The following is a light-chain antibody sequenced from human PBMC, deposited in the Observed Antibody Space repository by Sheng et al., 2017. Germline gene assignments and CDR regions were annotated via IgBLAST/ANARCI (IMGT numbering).Light chain of an antibody. J-gene: IGKJ5*01. CDR3: QQYNNWPPEVT. V-gene: IGKV3-15*01. CDR2: GAL. CDR1: QRLSTN. Sequence: EIVLTQSPDTLSVPPGESATLSCSASQRLSTNLAWYQQKPGQAPRLLIYGALTRATGVPARFSASASGTEYSLTISSLRSEDSAVYFCQQYNNWPPEVTFGQGTRLEIK.